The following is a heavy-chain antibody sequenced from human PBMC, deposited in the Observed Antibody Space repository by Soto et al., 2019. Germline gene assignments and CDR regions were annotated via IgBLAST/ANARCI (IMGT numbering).Heavy chain of an antibody. J-gene: IGHJ6*03. V-gene: IGHV1-3*01. CDR1: GYTFTSYA. CDR3: ARVSKYYYYYYMDV. Sequence: ASVKVSCKASGYTFTSYAMHWVRQAPGQRLEWMGWINAGNGNTKYSQKFQGRVTITRDTSASTAYMELSSLRSEDTAVYYCARVSKYYYYYYMDVWGKGTTVTVSS. CDR2: INAGNGNT.